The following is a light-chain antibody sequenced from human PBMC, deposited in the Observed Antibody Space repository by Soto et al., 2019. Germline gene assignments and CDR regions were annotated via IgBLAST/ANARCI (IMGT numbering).Light chain of an antibody. CDR2: DAS. CDR3: QQRRDWPLT. CDR1: QSINDY. J-gene: IGKJ4*01. V-gene: IGKV3-11*01. Sequence: EIVLTQSPATLSLSPGERATLSCRASQSINDYLIWYQQKPGQAPRLLIHDASSSATGIPARFSGSGSGTDFTLTISSLEPEDFAVYYCQQRRDWPLTFGGGTNVE.